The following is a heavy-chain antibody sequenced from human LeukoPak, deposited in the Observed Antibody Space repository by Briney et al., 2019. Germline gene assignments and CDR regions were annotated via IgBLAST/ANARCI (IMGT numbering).Heavy chain of an antibody. J-gene: IGHJ4*02. CDR3: AKAHDSGSYYSTFDY. Sequence: ASVKVSCKASGYTFTSYDINWVRQATGQGLEWMGWMNPNSGNTGYAQKFQGRVTMTRNTSISTAYMELSSLRAEDTAVYYCAKAHDSGSYYSTFDYWGQGTLVTVSS. D-gene: IGHD3-10*01. CDR1: GYTFTSYD. CDR2: MNPNSGNT. V-gene: IGHV1-8*01.